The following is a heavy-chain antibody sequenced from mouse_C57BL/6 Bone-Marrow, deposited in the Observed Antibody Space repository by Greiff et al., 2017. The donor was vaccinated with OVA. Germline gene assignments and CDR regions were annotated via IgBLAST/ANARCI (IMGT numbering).Heavy chain of an antibody. J-gene: IGHJ2*01. CDR3: ARGDYDYDKVDY. CDR2: IHPNSGST. V-gene: IGHV1-64*01. Sequence: QVQLQQPGAELVKPGASVKLSCKASGYTFTSYWMHWVKQRPGQGLEWIGMIHPNSGSTNYNEKFKSKATLTVDKSSSTAYMQLSSLTSEDSAVYYCARGDYDYDKVDYWGQGTTLTVSS. CDR1: GYTFTSYW. D-gene: IGHD2-4*01.